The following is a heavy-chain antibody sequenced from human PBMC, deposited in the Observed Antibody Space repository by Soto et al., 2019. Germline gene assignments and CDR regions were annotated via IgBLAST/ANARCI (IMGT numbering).Heavy chain of an antibody. V-gene: IGHV3-30*01. CDR3: ARSTGSGSYYGRFGGMDV. CDR1: GFTFSSYA. J-gene: IGHJ6*02. Sequence: GGSLRLSCAASGFTFSSYAMHWVRQAPSKGLERVAVISYAGSNKYYAGSVKGRFTISRDNSKSTLYLQMNSLRAEDTAVYYCARSTGSGSYYGRFGGMDVWGQGTRVTVSS. D-gene: IGHD3-10*01. CDR2: ISYAGSNK.